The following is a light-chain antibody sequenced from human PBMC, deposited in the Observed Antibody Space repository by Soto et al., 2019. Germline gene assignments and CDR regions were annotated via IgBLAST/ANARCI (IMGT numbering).Light chain of an antibody. CDR3: MQSTQLPPT. CDR1: QSLLHITGETF. J-gene: IGKJ5*01. Sequence: DVVMTQTPLSLSVAPVQPASISCRSSQSLLHITGETFLFWYLQKPGQSPQLLIYEVSTRVSGVPDRFSGSGSGTDFTLEISRVETDDVGIYYCMQSTQLPPTFGQGTRL. CDR2: EVS. V-gene: IGKV2D-29*02.